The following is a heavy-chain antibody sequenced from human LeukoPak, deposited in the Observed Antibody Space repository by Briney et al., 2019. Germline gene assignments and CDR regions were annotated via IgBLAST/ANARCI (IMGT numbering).Heavy chain of an antibody. CDR3: ARGVVGDAFDI. V-gene: IGHV4-39*07. CDR1: GVSISSSNSY. J-gene: IGHJ3*02. CDR2: IYYSGST. D-gene: IGHD1-26*01. Sequence: SETLSLTCTVSGVSISSSNSYWGWIRQPPGKGLEWIGSIYYSGSTYYNPSLKSRVTISVDTSKNQFSLKLSSVTAADTAVYYCARGVVGDAFDIWGQGTMVTVSS.